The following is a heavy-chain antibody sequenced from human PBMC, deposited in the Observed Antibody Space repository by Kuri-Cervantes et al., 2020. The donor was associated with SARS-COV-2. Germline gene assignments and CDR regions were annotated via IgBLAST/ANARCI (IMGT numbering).Heavy chain of an antibody. CDR3: ARDPGGLGAFDI. V-gene: IGHV1-2*06. Sequence: ASVKVSCKASGYTFTGYYMHWVRQAPGQGLEWMGRINPNSGGTNYAQKFQGRVTMTRDTSISTAYMELSGLRSDDTAVYYCARDPGGLGAFDIWGQGTMVTVSS. CDR2: INPNSGGT. D-gene: IGHD4-23*01. J-gene: IGHJ3*02. CDR1: GYTFTGYY.